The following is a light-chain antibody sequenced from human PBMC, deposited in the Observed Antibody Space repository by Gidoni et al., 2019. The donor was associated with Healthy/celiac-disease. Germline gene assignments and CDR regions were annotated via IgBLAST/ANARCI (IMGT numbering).Light chain of an antibody. Sequence: QSALTPPRSVSGSPGQSVTLSCTGTSSDVGGYNYVSWYQQHPGKAPKLMIYDVSKRPSGVPDRFSGSKSGNTASLTISGLQAEDEADYYGCSYAGSYTWVFGTGTKVTVL. CDR3: CSYAGSYTWV. CDR1: SSDVGGYNY. V-gene: IGLV2-11*01. CDR2: DVS. J-gene: IGLJ1*01.